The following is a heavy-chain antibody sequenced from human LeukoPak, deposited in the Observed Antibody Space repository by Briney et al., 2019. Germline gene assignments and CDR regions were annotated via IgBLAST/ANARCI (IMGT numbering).Heavy chain of an antibody. CDR2: IIPIFGTA. D-gene: IGHD2-2*01. CDR1: GGTFSSYA. CDR3: ASDIVVVPAGIGDNWFDP. V-gene: IGHV1-69*05. J-gene: IGHJ5*02. Sequence: SVKVSCKASGGTFSSYAISWVRQAPGQGREWMGRIIPIFGTANYAQKFQGRVTITTDESTSTAYMELSSLRSEDTAVYYCASDIVVVPAGIGDNWFDPWGRGTLVTVSS.